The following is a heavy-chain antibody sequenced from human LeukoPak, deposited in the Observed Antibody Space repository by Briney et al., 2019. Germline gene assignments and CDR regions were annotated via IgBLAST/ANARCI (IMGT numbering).Heavy chain of an antibody. CDR1: GFTFSSYA. V-gene: IGHV3-23*01. CDR2: ISGSGGST. D-gene: IGHD2-15*01. J-gene: IGHJ4*02. Sequence: TGGSLRLSCAASGFTFSSYAMSWVRQAPGKGLEWVSAISGSGGSTYYADSVKGRFTISRDNSKNTLYLQMNSLRAEDTAVYYCAKGRALEVVAAFNYWGQGTVVTVSS. CDR3: AKGRALEVVAAFNY.